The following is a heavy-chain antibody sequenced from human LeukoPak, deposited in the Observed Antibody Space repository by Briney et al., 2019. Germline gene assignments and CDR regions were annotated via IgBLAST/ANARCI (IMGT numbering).Heavy chain of an antibody. CDR3: AREERGYDFWSGYYRGSWFDP. CDR2: ISAYNGNT. V-gene: IGHV1-18*01. CDR1: GYTFTSYG. Sequence: ASVKVSCKASGYTFTSYGISWVRQAPGQGLEWMGWISAYNGNTNYAQKLQGRVTMTTDTSTSTAYMELRSLRSDDTAVYNCAREERGYDFWSGYYRGSWFDPWGQGTLVTVSS. D-gene: IGHD3-3*01. J-gene: IGHJ5*02.